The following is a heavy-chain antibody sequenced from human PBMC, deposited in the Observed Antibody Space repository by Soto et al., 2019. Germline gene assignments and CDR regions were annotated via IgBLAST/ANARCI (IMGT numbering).Heavy chain of an antibody. CDR1: GYTFTSYG. Sequence: ASVKVSCKASGYTFTSYGSSWVRQAPGQGLDWMGWISAYNGNTKYAQDLQGRVTMTTDTSTSTAYMELSSLRSEDTAVYYCARDQITIGTYYYYYGMDVWGQGTTVTVSS. CDR2: ISAYNGNT. J-gene: IGHJ6*02. D-gene: IGHD3-9*01. V-gene: IGHV1-18*01. CDR3: ARDQITIGTYYYYYGMDV.